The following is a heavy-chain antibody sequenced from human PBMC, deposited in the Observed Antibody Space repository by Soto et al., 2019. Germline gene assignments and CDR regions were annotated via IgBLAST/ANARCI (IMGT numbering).Heavy chain of an antibody. Sequence: QVQLVDSGGGVVRPGASLTLSCAASGFTFHTYALHWVRQAPGKGLEWVAVISDDSSNEYFADSVRGRFTISRDNSRNTLSLHLTSLTADDTAVYFCARVLRCCNDPNTCYHQFDYWGQGTQVTVSS. J-gene: IGHJ4*02. V-gene: IGHV3-30-3*01. CDR3: ARVLRCCNDPNTCYHQFDY. CDR1: GFTFHTYA. CDR2: ISDDSSNE. D-gene: IGHD2-2*01.